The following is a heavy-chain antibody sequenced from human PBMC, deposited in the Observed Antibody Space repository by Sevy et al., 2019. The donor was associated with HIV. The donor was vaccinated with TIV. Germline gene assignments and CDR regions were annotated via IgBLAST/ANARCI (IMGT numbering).Heavy chain of an antibody. J-gene: IGHJ6*02. Sequence: ASVKVSCKASGGTFSSYAISWVRQAPGQGLEWMGGIIPIFGTANYAQKFQGRVTITADESTSTAYMELSSLRSEDTAGYYCARDLDYYDSSGARSYYYYGMDVWGQGTTVTVSS. CDR3: ARDLDYYDSSGARSYYYYGMDV. CDR2: IIPIFGTA. V-gene: IGHV1-69*13. CDR1: GGTFSSYA. D-gene: IGHD3-22*01.